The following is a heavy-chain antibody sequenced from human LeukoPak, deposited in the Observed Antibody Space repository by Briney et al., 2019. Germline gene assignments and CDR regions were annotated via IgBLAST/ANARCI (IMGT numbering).Heavy chain of an antibody. V-gene: IGHV3-48*02. CDR1: GLSFSGQW. D-gene: IGHD3-10*01. Sequence: GESLRLSCVASGLSFSGQWLNWVRQAPGKGLEWVSYISSSSRSIYYADSVKGRFTISRDNANNSLSLQMNSLRDEDTAVYYCVLGSPFDYWGQGTLVTVSS. J-gene: IGHJ4*02. CDR2: ISSSSRSI. CDR3: VLGSPFDY.